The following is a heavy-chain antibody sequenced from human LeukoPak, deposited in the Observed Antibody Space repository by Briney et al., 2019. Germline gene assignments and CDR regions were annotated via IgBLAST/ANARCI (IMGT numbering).Heavy chain of an antibody. D-gene: IGHD5-18*01. CDR3: ARGLYSYGLPDAFDI. V-gene: IGHV4-30-4*02. Sequence: SETLSLTCTVSGGSISSGDYYWSWIRQPPGKGLEWIGYIYYSGSTYYNPSLKSRVTISVDTSKNQFSLKLSSVTAADTAVYYCARGLYSYGLPDAFDIWGQGTMVTVSS. CDR2: IYYSGST. J-gene: IGHJ3*02. CDR1: GGSISSGDYY.